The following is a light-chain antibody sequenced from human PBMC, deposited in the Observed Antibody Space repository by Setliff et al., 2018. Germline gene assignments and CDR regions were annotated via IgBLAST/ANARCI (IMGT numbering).Light chain of an antibody. CDR1: ISEMYV. CDR3: ATWDDNVMGWV. V-gene: IGLV1-44*01. J-gene: IGLJ3*02. CDR2: GNS. Sequence: QSVLTQPPAASGTPGQRVTISCSGSISEMYVVNWYHQLPGTAPKLVIYGNSQRPSGVPDRFSGTKSGTSASLAISGLQSEDEGDYYCATWDDNVMGWVFGGGTKGTVL.